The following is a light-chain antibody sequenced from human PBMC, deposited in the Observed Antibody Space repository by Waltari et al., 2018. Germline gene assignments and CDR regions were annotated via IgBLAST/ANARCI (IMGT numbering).Light chain of an antibody. CDR1: QTFRSNY. CDR2: GVS. CDR3: QHYYSRPFT. V-gene: IGKV3-20*01. Sequence: EIVLTQSPGTLSLSPGERATLSCRASQTFRSNYLAWYRQKPGQAPRLLIYGVSTRASGIPDRFSGSGSGTDFTLTISRLEPEDFAVYYCQHYYSRPFTFGPGTKVDLK. J-gene: IGKJ3*01.